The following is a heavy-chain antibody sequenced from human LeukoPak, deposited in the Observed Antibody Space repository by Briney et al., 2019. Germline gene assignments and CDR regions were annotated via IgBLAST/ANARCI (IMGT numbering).Heavy chain of an antibody. CDR2: ITGGGRT. CDR3: ARDPNGDYIGAFDF. D-gene: IGHD4-17*01. CDR1: GFTFNNYA. Sequence: GGSLRLSRAASGFTFNNYAMMWVRQAQGQGLEWVSAITGGGRTYYADSVKGRFTISRDNSKNTLYLQMNSLRAEDTALYFCARDPNGDYIGAFDFLGQGTVVTVSS. V-gene: IGHV3-23*01. J-gene: IGHJ3*01.